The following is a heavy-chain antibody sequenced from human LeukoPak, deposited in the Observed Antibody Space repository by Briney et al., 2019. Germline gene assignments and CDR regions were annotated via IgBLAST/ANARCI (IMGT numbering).Heavy chain of an antibody. CDR2: IYYSGST. CDR1: GGSISSYY. V-gene: IGHV4-59*01. Sequence: SETLSLTCTVSGGSISSYYWSWLRQPPGKGLEWIGYIYYSGSTNYNPSLKSRVTMSVDTSKNQFSLKLSSVTAADTAVYYCARSRSSTWYLLDYWGQGTLVTVSS. CDR3: ARSRSSTWYLLDY. J-gene: IGHJ4*02. D-gene: IGHD6-13*01.